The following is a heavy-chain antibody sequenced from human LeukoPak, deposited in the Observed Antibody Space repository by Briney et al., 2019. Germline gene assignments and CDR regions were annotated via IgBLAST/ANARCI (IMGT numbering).Heavy chain of an antibody. CDR2: ISSSSSYI. D-gene: IGHD6-6*01. V-gene: IGHV3-21*01. Sequence: GGSLRLSCAASGFTFSSYSMNWVRQAPGKGLEWVSSISSSSSYIYYADSVKGRFTISRDNAKTSLYLQMNSLRVEDTAVYYCARELAYYYGMDVWGQGTTVTVSS. CDR1: GFTFSSYS. CDR3: ARELAYYYGMDV. J-gene: IGHJ6*02.